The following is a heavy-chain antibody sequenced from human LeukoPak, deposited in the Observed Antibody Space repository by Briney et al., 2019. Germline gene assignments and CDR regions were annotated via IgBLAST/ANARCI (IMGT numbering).Heavy chain of an antibody. D-gene: IGHD3-10*01. CDR3: ARSGIKMVRGLIIKSPYHMDV. V-gene: IGHV3-66*01. Sequence: GGSLRLSCAASGFTVSSNYMAWVRQAPGKGLEWVSVIYDGGFTDYTDSVKGRFTISRDNSKSTLYLQMNTLRAEDTAVYYCARSGIKMVRGLIIKSPYHMDVWGKGTTVTVSS. CDR1: GFTVSSNY. CDR2: IYDGGFT. J-gene: IGHJ6*03.